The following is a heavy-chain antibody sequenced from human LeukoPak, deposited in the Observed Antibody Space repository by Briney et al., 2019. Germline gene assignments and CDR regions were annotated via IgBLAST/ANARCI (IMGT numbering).Heavy chain of an antibody. CDR1: GGSFSGYY. CDR2: INHSGST. D-gene: IGHD3-22*01. J-gene: IGHJ4*02. V-gene: IGHV4-34*01. CDR3: ARVLDYYDSSGYLTAYYFDY. Sequence: SETLSLTCAVYGGSFSGYYWSWIRQPPGKGLEWIGEINHSGSTNYNPSLKSRVTISVDTSKNRLSLKLSSVTAADTAVYYCARVLDYYDSSGYLTAYYFDYWGQGTLVTVSS.